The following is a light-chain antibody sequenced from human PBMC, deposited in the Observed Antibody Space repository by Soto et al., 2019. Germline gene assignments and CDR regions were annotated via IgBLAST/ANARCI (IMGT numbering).Light chain of an antibody. J-gene: IGKJ4*01. V-gene: IGKV3D-15*01. CDR2: DAS. Sequence: DIVMTQSPATLSVSPGETATLYCRASQTVSSNLAWYQQKPGQAPRVLIYDASTRATGIPDRFSGSGSGTDFTLTISSLQSEDFAVYYCQQYNNWPLTFGGGTKVDI. CDR1: QTVSSN. CDR3: QQYNNWPLT.